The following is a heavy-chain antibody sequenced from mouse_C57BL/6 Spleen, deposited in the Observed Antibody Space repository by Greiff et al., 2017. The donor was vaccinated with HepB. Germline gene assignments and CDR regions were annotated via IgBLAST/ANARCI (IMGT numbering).Heavy chain of an antibody. CDR3: ARGGGYYYGSSYNAY. CDR1: GYTFTSYW. V-gene: IGHV1-53*01. Sequence: VQLQQPGTELVKPGASVKLSCKASGYTFTSYWMHWVKQRPGQGLEWIGNINPSNGGTNYNEKFKSKATLTVDKSSSTAYMQLSSLTSEDSAVYYCARGGGYYYGSSYNAYWGQGTLVTVSA. D-gene: IGHD1-1*01. CDR2: INPSNGGT. J-gene: IGHJ3*01.